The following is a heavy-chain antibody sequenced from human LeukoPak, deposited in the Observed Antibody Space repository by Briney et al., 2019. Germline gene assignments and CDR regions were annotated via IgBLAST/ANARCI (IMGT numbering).Heavy chain of an antibody. V-gene: IGHV3-73*01. CDR1: GFTFSGSA. CDR2: IRSKANSYAT. D-gene: IGHD2-15*01. CDR3: TTLRIYCSGGSCEIDY. J-gene: IGHJ4*02. Sequence: PGGSLRLSCAASGFTFSGSAMHWVRQASGKGLEWVGRIRSKANSYATAYAASVKGRFTIPRDDSKNTAYLQMNSLKTEDTAVYYCTTLRIYCSGGSCEIDYWGQGTLVTVSS.